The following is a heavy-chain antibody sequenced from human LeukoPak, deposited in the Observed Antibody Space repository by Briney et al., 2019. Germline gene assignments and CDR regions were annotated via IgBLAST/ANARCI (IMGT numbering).Heavy chain of an antibody. CDR2: ISNDGSNT. V-gene: IGHV3-74*01. D-gene: IGHD3-10*01. Sequence: GGSLRLSCAASGFTFSSYWMHWVRQAPGKGLVWVSRISNDGSNTTYADSVKGRFTISRDNAKNTLYLQMNSLRAEDTAVYYCARAAAGIYGLDVWGQGTTVTVSS. J-gene: IGHJ6*02. CDR1: GFTFSSYW. CDR3: ARAAAGIYGLDV.